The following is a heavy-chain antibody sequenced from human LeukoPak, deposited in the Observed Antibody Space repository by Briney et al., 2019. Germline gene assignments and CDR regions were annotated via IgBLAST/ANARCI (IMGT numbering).Heavy chain of an antibody. D-gene: IGHD2-2*02. CDR2: VSGNGGTT. CDR3: ARGFCTSSSCYNDY. V-gene: IGHV3-23*01. CDR1: GFTFSGYG. J-gene: IGHJ4*02. Sequence: GGSLRLSCVASGFTFSGYGMSWVRQAPGKGLEWVSGVSGNGGTTYYADSVKGRLSISRDNSKNTLYLQMNSLRAEDTAVYSCARGFCTSSSCYNDYWGQGTLVTVSS.